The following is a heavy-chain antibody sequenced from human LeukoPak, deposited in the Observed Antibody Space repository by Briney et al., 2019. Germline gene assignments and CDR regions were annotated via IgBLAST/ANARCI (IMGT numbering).Heavy chain of an antibody. V-gene: IGHV3-30*02. D-gene: IGHD3-10*01. CDR3: ARAYYYGSGSYYNPYYYYYYYMDV. CDR1: GFTFSSYG. J-gene: IGHJ6*03. CDR2: IRYDGSNK. Sequence: GGSLRLSCAASGFTFSSYGMHWVRQAPGKGLEWVAFIRYDGSNKYYADSVKGRFTISRDNSKNTLYLQMNSLRSDDTAVYYCARAYYYGSGSYYNPYYYYYYYMDVWGKGTTVTVSS.